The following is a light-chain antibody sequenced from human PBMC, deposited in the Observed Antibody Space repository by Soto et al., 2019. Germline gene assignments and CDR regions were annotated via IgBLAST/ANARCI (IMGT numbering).Light chain of an antibody. V-gene: IGLV1-44*01. CDR1: SNDVGSYNP. CDR3: AAWYDSLNGLL. CDR2: SDN. J-gene: IGLJ3*02. Sequence: QSALTQPASVSGSPGQSITISCTGTSNDVGSYNPVSWYQQLPGTAPKLLIYSDNRRPSGVPDRFSGSKSGTSASLAISGLQSEDEAEDYCAAWYDSLNGLLFGGGTKLTVL.